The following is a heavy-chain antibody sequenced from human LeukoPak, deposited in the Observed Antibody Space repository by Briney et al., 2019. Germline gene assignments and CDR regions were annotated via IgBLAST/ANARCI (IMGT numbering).Heavy chain of an antibody. CDR2: ISGSGGST. Sequence: PGGSLRLSCAASGFTFSSYAINWVRQAPGKGLEWVSAISGSGGSTYYADSVKGRFTISRDNSKNTLYLQMNSLRAEDTAVYYCAKDKGWYYDSSGYYNYWGQGTLVTVSS. D-gene: IGHD3-22*01. V-gene: IGHV3-23*01. CDR3: AKDKGWYYDSSGYYNY. J-gene: IGHJ4*02. CDR1: GFTFSSYA.